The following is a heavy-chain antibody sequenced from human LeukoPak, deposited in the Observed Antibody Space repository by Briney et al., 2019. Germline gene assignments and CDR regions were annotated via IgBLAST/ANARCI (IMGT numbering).Heavy chain of an antibody. CDR2: ITSSSSTI. V-gene: IGHV3-48*01. D-gene: IGHD3-10*01. Sequence: GGSLRLSCAASGFTFSSYSMGWVRQAPGKGLEWVSYITSSSSTIYYADSVKGRFTISRDNAKNSLYLQMNSLRAEDTAVYYCARVVYGSGSYYRFFDYWGQGTLVTVSS. CDR3: ARVVYGSGSYYRFFDY. CDR1: GFTFSSYS. J-gene: IGHJ4*02.